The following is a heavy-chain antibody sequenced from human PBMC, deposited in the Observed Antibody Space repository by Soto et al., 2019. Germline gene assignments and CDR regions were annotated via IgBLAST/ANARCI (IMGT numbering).Heavy chain of an antibody. CDR2: IIPIFGTA. CDR3: ARVVAGGSSGWYGY. CDR1: GGTFSIYA. Sequence: SVKVSCKASGGTFSIYAISWVLQAPGQGLEWMGGIIPIFGTANYAQKFQGRVTITADESTSTAYMELSSLRSEDTAVYYCARVVAGGSSGWYGYWGQGTLVTVSS. V-gene: IGHV1-69*13. J-gene: IGHJ4*02. D-gene: IGHD6-19*01.